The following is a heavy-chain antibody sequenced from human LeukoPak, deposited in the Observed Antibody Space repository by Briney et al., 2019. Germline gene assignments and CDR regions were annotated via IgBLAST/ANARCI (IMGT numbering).Heavy chain of an antibody. D-gene: IGHD5-12*01. CDR1: GFTFSSYS. V-gene: IGHV3-21*01. CDR3: ARARRNIVATPFDY. CDR2: ISSSSSCI. Sequence: GGSLRLSCAASGFTFSSYSMNWVRQAPGKGLEWVSSISSSSSCIYYADSVKGRFTISRDNAKNSLYLQMNSLRAEDTAVYYCARARRNIVATPFDYWGQGTLVTVSS. J-gene: IGHJ4*02.